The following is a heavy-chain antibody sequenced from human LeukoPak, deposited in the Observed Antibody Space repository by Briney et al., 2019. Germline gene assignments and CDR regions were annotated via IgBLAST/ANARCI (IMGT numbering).Heavy chain of an antibody. CDR2: ISSSSSYI. Sequence: GGSLRLSCAASGFTFSSYSMNWVRQAPGKGLEWVSSISSSSSYIYYADSVKGRFTISRDNAKNSLYLQMNSLRAEDTAVYYCARGGVLRYFDPPLGYYYMDVWGKGTTVTVSS. CDR1: GFTFSSYS. V-gene: IGHV3-21*01. CDR3: ARGGVLRYFDPPLGYYYMDV. D-gene: IGHD3-9*01. J-gene: IGHJ6*03.